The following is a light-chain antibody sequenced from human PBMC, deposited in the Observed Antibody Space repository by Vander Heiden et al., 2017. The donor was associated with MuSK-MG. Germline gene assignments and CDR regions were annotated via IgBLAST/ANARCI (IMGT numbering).Light chain of an antibody. CDR1: SSDVGRYDF. Sequence: HSALTQPASVSGSPGQSITIPCAGTSSDVGRYDFVSWYQRHPGKAPKLIIFDVTGRPSGVSDRFSGSKSGSTASLTISGLQAEDEADYYCNSYTTSLTQVFGGGTKLTVL. J-gene: IGLJ2*01. V-gene: IGLV2-14*03. CDR3: NSYTTSLTQV. CDR2: DVT.